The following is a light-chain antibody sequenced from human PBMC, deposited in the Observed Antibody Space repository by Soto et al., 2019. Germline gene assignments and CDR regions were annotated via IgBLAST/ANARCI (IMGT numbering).Light chain of an antibody. Sequence: QSALTQPASVSGSPGQSITISCTGTSSDIGGCNYVSWYQQHPGKAPKLMIYEVSNRPSGVSDRFSGSRSGNTASLTISGLQAEDESDYYCISYTSSSTWVFGGGTKLTVL. CDR3: ISYTSSSTWV. V-gene: IGLV2-14*01. CDR2: EVS. CDR1: SSDIGGCNY. J-gene: IGLJ3*02.